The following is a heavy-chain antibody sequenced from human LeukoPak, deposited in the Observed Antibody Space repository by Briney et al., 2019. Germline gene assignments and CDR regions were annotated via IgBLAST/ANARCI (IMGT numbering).Heavy chain of an antibody. CDR1: GFTFSSYG. D-gene: IGHD1-1*01. J-gene: IGHJ4*02. CDR3: AKDSRNCFSPDY. V-gene: IGHV3-30*02. Sequence: GGSLRLSCAASGFTFSSYGMHWVRQAPATGREWVAFIRYDGSNTYYADSVKGRFTISRDNSKNSLYLQMKSLRAEDTAVYYCAKDSRNCFSPDYWGQGTLVTVSS. CDR2: IRYDGSNT.